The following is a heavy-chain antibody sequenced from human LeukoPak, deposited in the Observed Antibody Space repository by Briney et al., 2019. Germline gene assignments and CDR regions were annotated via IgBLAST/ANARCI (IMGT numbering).Heavy chain of an antibody. CDR3: DREVPPDV. D-gene: IGHD2-2*01. Sequence: SQXLSLTCTVSGGSISSGDYYRSWIRQPPGKGLEWIGYIYYSGSTYYNPSLKSRVTISVDTSKNQFSLKLSSVTAADTAVYYCDREVPPDVWGKGTRVTVSS. J-gene: IGHJ6*04. CDR2: IYYSGST. V-gene: IGHV4-30-4*08. CDR1: GGSISSGDYY.